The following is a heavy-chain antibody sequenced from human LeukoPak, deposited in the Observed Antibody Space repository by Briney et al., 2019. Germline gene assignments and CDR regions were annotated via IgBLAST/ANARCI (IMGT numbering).Heavy chain of an antibody. Sequence: SETLSLTCTVSSGSISSYYWSCIRQPPGKGLEWLGYIFYSGSTDYNPSLKSRVTISVDTSKNQFSLKPNSVTAADTAVYYCARSLTGNFDYWGQGTLVTVSS. J-gene: IGHJ4*02. CDR2: IFYSGST. V-gene: IGHV4-59*01. CDR3: ARSLTGNFDY. D-gene: IGHD3-9*01. CDR1: SGSISSYY.